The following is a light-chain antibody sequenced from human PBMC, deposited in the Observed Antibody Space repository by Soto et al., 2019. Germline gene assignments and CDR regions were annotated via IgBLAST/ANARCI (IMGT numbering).Light chain of an antibody. CDR3: QQSYSTAHT. CDR2: AAP. V-gene: IGKV1-39*01. J-gene: IGKJ5*01. Sequence: DIHMTQSPSSLSASVGDRVTITCRASQSISSYLNWYQQKPGKAPKLLIYAAPSLQSGVPSRFSGSGSGTDFTLTISSLQPEDFATYYCQQSYSTAHTFGQGTRLEIK. CDR1: QSISSY.